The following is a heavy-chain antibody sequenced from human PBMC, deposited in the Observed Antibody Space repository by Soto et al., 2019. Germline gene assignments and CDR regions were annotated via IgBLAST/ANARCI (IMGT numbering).Heavy chain of an antibody. CDR1: GGSFSGYY. Sequence: SETLSLTCAVYGGSFSGYYWSWIRQPPGKGLEWIGEINHSGSTNYNPSLKSRVTISVDTSKNQFSLKLSSVTAADTAVYYCAGEIWSGYAFDIWGQGTMVTVSS. CDR2: INHSGST. J-gene: IGHJ3*02. CDR3: AGEIWSGYAFDI. D-gene: IGHD3-3*01. V-gene: IGHV4-34*01.